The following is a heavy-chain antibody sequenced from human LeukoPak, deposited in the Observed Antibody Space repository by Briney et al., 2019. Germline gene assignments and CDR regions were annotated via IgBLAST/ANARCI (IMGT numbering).Heavy chain of an antibody. J-gene: IGHJ4*02. CDR2: IYYSGTT. Sequence: SETLSLTCTASGDSISGYYWSWIRQPPGKGLEWIGNIYYSGTTNYDPSLRSRVNMSLDASKNQFSLRLSSVTAADTAVYYCARGGSYFVYWGQGTLVTVSS. D-gene: IGHD1-26*01. V-gene: IGHV4-59*01. CDR3: ARGGSYFVY. CDR1: GDSISGYY.